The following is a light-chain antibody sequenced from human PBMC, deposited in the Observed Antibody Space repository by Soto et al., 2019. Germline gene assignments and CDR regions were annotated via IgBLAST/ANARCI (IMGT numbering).Light chain of an antibody. CDR2: KAS. J-gene: IGKJ5*01. CDR1: QTISSW. CDR3: QQYNNWPS. V-gene: IGKV1-5*03. Sequence: DIQMTQSPSSLSSSIGDRVTITCRASQTISSWLAWYQQKPGKAPKLLIYKASTLKSGVPSRFSGSGSETEFTLTIRSLQSEDFAVYYCQQYNNWPSFGQGTRLEIK.